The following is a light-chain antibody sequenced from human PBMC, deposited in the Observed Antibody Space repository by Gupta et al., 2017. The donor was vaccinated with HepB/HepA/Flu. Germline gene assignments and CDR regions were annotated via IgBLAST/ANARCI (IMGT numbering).Light chain of an antibody. V-gene: IGKV3-11*01. CDR2: EAS. CDR1: QSVSSY. Sequence: DIVLTQSPATLSLSPAERATLSCRASQSVSSYLAWYQQKPGQAPRLLIYEASNRDSGIPARFSGSGYGTDFTLTISSREQEDFAVYYCQQPSNWPSITFGGGTKVEIK. CDR3: QQPSNWPSIT. J-gene: IGKJ4*01.